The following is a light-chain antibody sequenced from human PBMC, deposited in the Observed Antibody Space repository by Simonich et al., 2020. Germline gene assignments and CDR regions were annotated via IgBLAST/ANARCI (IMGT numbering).Light chain of an antibody. Sequence: QLVLTQSPSASASLGASVKPTCTLSSGHSSYAIAWHQQQPGKGPRYLMKLNSDGSHSKGDGIPDRSSGSSSGAERYLTTASPQSEDGADYYCQTWGTGIVFGGGTKLTVL. J-gene: IGLJ3*02. CDR2: LNSDGSH. CDR1: SGHSSYA. V-gene: IGLV4-69*01. CDR3: QTWGTGIV.